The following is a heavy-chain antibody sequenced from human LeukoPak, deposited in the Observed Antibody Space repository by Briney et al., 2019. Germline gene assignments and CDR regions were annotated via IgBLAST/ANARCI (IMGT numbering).Heavy chain of an antibody. CDR3: ARISSIAARLVDH. Sequence: SETLSLTCTVSGYSISSGYYWGWIRQPPGKGLEWIGSIYHSGSTYYNPSLKSRVTISLDASKNQFSLKLSSVTAADTAVYYCARISSIAARLVDHWGQGTLVTVSS. V-gene: IGHV4-38-2*02. CDR1: GYSISSGYY. D-gene: IGHD6-6*01. J-gene: IGHJ4*02. CDR2: IYHSGST.